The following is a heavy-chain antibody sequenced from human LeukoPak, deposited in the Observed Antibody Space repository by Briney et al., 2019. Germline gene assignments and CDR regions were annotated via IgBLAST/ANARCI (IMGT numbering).Heavy chain of an antibody. D-gene: IGHD2-2*01. Sequence: ASVKVSCKASGYTFTSYDINWVRQATGQGLEWMGWMNPNSGNTGYAQKFQGRVTITRNTSISTAYMELSSLRSEDTAVYYCARGPKVPAAIPYYYYYYMDVWGKGTTVTVSS. J-gene: IGHJ6*03. CDR1: GYTFTSYD. V-gene: IGHV1-8*03. CDR3: ARGPKVPAAIPYYYYYYMDV. CDR2: MNPNSGNT.